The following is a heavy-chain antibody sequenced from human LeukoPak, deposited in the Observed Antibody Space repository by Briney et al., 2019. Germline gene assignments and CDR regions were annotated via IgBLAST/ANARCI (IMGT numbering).Heavy chain of an antibody. CDR3: AREGSYSNYVDY. Sequence: PGGSLRLSCAASGFTFSSYEMNWARQAPGKGLEWVSYISSSGSTIYYADSVKGRFTISRDSAKNSLYLQMTSLRAEDTAVYYCAREGSYSNYVDYWGQGTLVTVSS. CDR2: ISSSGSTI. D-gene: IGHD4-11*01. V-gene: IGHV3-48*03. CDR1: GFTFSSYE. J-gene: IGHJ4*02.